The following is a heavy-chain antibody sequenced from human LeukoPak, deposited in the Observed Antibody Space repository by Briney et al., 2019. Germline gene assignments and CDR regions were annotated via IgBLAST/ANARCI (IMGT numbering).Heavy chain of an antibody. CDR2: IIPIFGTA. J-gene: IGHJ6*03. CDR3: ARGYIAVAGIRDDYYMDV. CDR1: GGTFTSYA. Sequence: SVKVSCKTSGGTFTSYAISWVREAPGQGLEWMGGIIPIFGTANYAQKFQGRVTITTDESTSTAYMELSSLRSEDTAVYYCARGYIAVAGIRDDYYMDVWGKGTTVTVSS. D-gene: IGHD6-19*01. V-gene: IGHV1-69*05.